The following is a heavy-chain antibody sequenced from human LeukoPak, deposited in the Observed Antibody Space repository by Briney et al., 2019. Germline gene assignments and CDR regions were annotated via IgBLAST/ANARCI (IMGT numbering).Heavy chain of an antibody. J-gene: IGHJ6*03. CDR1: GFTFSSYS. V-gene: IGHV3-21*01. CDR2: ISSSSSYI. Sequence: PGGSLRLSCAASGFTFSSYSMNWVRQAPGKGLEWVSSISSSSSYIYYADSVKGRFTISRDNAKNSLYLQMNSLRAEDTAVYYCARDSWVQQLVRLEYYYYMDVWGKGTTVTVSS. D-gene: IGHD6-6*01. CDR3: ARDSWVQQLVRLEYYYYMDV.